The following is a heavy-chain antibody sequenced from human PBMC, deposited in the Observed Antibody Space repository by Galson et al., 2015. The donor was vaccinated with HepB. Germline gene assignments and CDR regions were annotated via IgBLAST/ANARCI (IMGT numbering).Heavy chain of an antibody. CDR2: ISYDGSNK. Sequence: SLRLSCAASGFTFSSYGMHWVRQAPGKGLEWVAVISYDGSNKYYADSVKGRFTISRDNSKNTLYLQMNSLRAEDTAVYYCAKGFSVGYFDYWGQGTLVTVSS. D-gene: IGHD1-26*01. V-gene: IGHV3-30*18. J-gene: IGHJ4*02. CDR3: AKGFSVGYFDY. CDR1: GFTFSSYG.